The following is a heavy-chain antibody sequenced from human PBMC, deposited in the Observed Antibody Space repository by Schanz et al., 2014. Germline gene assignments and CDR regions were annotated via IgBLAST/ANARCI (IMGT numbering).Heavy chain of an antibody. CDR1: GGTFSTYP. J-gene: IGHJ5*02. CDR2: IIPILGIA. CDR3: ARDRRRYCSTASCLHDNWFDP. D-gene: IGHD2-2*01. V-gene: IGHV1-69*04. Sequence: QVQLVQSGAEVKKPGSSMKVSCKASGGTFSTYPINWLRQAPGQGLEWMGRIIPILGIANYAQKFQGRVTMTTDTSTGTAYMELRSLRSDDTAVYYCARDRRRYCSTASCLHDNWFDPWGQGTLVIVSS.